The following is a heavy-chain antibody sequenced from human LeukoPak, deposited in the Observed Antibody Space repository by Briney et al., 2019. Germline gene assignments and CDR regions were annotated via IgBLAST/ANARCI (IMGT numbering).Heavy chain of an antibody. Sequence: GGSLRLSCAASGITFSNAWMTWVRQAPGKGLEWVGRIYRSSNGETTDYGAPVKGRFTMSRDDSKNTLYLQMNSLKTEDTAVYYCARDKHYYDSSNYVWGQGTLVTVSS. J-gene: IGHJ4*02. D-gene: IGHD3-22*01. CDR1: GITFSNAW. V-gene: IGHV3-15*01. CDR3: ARDKHYYDSSNYV. CDR2: IYRSSNGETT.